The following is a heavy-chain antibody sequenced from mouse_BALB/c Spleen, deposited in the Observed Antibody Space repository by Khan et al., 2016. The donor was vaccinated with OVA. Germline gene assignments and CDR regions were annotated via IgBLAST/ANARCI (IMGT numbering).Heavy chain of an antibody. V-gene: IGHV5-6*01. CDR2: ISSDGDYT. J-gene: IGHJ3*01. D-gene: IGHD4-1*01. Sequence: IQLVQSGGDLVKSGGSLKLSCAASGFTFSPYSMSWVRQTPDKRLEWVATISSDGDYTYYPDSVKGRFNISRDNAKNTLYLQMRTLKSDDTAMYYWATHLTGSFAYWVQGTLVTVSA. CDR3: ATHLTGSFAY. CDR1: GFTFSPYS.